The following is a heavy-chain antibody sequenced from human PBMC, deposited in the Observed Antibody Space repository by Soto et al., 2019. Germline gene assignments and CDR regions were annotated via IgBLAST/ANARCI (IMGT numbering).Heavy chain of an antibody. CDR3: ARWGTTGGFDL. J-gene: IGHJ4*02. Sequence: QVQLVESGGGVVQPGTSLRLSCAASGFRFKSFVMHWVRQTPGKGLEWVAFTSYDGNNKDYGDSVKGRFTVSRDNSQNTLHLQMDSLGPEDTALYYCARWGTTGGFDLWGQGALVSVSS. CDR2: TSYDGNNK. V-gene: IGHV3-30*19. D-gene: IGHD3-16*01. CDR1: GFRFKSFV.